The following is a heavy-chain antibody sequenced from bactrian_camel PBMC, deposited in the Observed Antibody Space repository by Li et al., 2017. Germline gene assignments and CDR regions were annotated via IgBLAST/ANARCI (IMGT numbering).Heavy chain of an antibody. J-gene: IGHJ4*01. Sequence: HVQLVESGGGSVQAGGSLTLSCVGSEISRNHWMGWFRQVAGNQREAVASVSQDGTPTYADSVKGRFTISRDNNKNTIDLQMSSLQPEDTAIYTVRRRSCRYLRRVSIGIGMNIRIGARGPRSPSP. CDR3: RRRSCRYLRRVSIGIGMNIR. V-gene: IGHV3S53*01. D-gene: IGHD1*01. CDR1: EISRNHW. CDR2: VSQDGTP.